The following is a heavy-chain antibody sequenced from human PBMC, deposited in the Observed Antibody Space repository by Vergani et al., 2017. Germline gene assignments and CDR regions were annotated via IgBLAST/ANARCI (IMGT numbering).Heavy chain of an antibody. CDR1: EYSFGNYW. D-gene: IGHD1-1*01. CDR3: ARHTTYTDS. CDR2: IYPADSDT. Sequence: EVELVQSGPELRKPGESLTISCKGSEYSFGNYWIGWVRQMPGKGLGWMGIIYPADSDTRYSPSFQGQVTISADKSISTAFLQWDSLKASDTALYYCARHTTYTDSWGQGTLVTVSS. J-gene: IGHJ4*02. V-gene: IGHV5-51*01.